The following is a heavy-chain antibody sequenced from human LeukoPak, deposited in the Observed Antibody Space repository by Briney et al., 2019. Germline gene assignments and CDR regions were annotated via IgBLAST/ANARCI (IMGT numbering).Heavy chain of an antibody. CDR3: ARGTLEHCSGASCYPLDS. V-gene: IGHV3-23*01. J-gene: IGHJ5*01. CDR1: GFTFSNYA. CDR2: VTGSGGDT. Sequence: GGSLRLSCAASGFTFSNYAMSWVRQTPGKGLECVSVVTGSGGDTYYTGSVNGRFTISRDNSKNTLYLQMNSLRAEDAAVYYCARGTLEHCSGASCYPLDSWGQGTLVTVSS. D-gene: IGHD2-15*01.